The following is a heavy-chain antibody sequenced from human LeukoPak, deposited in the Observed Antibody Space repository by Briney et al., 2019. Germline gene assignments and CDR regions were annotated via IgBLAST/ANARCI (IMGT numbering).Heavy chain of an antibody. CDR3: ARTLGYYYDSSGYYNY. V-gene: IGHV1-8*01. D-gene: IGHD3-22*01. CDR2: MNPNSGNT. CDR1: GYTFTSYD. Sequence: ASVKVSCKASGYTFTSYDINWVRQATGQGLEWMGWMNPNSGNTGYAQKFQGRVTMTRNTSISTAYMELSSLRSEDTAVYYCARTLGYYYDSSGYYNYWGQGTLVTVSS. J-gene: IGHJ4*02.